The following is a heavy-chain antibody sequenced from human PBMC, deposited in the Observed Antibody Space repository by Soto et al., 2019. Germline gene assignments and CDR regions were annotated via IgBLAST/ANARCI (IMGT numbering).Heavy chain of an antibody. CDR2: VSGSGGGT. V-gene: IGHV3-23*01. D-gene: IGHD2-21*02. J-gene: IGHJ4*02. CDR3: ARIGPYCGGDCYPDFDF. CDR1: GFTFNTYG. Sequence: EVQLLESGGGLVQPGGSLTLSCAASGFTFNTYGMTWVRQAPGKGLEWVSTVSGSGGGTYYADSVKGRFTISRVNSKNTMCLQMSNLRAEDTAVYFCARIGPYCGGDCYPDFDFWGLGTPVTVSS.